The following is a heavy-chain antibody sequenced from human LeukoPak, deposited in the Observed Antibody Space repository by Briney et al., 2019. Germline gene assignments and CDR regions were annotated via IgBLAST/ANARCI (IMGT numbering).Heavy chain of an antibody. CDR1: GYTFTSYD. CDR3: ARGLGGATSYYYMDV. V-gene: IGHV1-8*03. J-gene: IGHJ6*03. CDR2: MNPNSGNT. D-gene: IGHD1-26*01. Sequence: ASVKVSCKASGYTFTSYDINWARQATGQGLEWMGWMNPNSGNTGYAQKFQGRVTITRNTSISTAYMELSSLRSEDTAVYYCARGLGGATSYYYMDVWGKGTTVTVSS.